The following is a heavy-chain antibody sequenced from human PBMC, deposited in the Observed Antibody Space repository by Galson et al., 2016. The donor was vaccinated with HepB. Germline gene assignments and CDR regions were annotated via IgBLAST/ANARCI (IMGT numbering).Heavy chain of an antibody. CDR2: ISSDGTYK. Sequence: SLRLSCAASGFSFSNYGMHWVRQAPGKGLEWVAFISSDGTYKYYADSVKGRFTISRDNSKNTLFLQMDSLRAEDTAVYYCHTGYDPIQHWGQGTLVTVSS. V-gene: IGHV3-30*03. CDR1: GFSFSNYG. CDR3: HTGYDPIQH. J-gene: IGHJ1*01. D-gene: IGHD5-12*01.